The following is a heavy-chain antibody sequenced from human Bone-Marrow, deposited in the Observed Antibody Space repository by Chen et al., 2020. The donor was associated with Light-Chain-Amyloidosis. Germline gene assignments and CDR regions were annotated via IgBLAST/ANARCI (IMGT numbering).Heavy chain of an antibody. CDR3: ARDRVVRFLGPGFDI. Sequence: QVQLVESGGGVVQPGRSLRLSCAASGFTFSSYGMHWVRQAPGKGLEWVAVIWYDGSNKYYADSVKGRFTISRDNSKNTLYLQMNSLRAEDTAVYYCARDRVVRFLGPGFDIWGQGIMVTVSS. V-gene: IGHV3-33*01. CDR2: IWYDGSNK. J-gene: IGHJ3*02. CDR1: GFTFSSYG. D-gene: IGHD3-3*01.